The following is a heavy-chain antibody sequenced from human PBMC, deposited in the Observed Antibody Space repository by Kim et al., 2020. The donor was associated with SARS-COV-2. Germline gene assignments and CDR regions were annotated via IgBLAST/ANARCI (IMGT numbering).Heavy chain of an antibody. V-gene: IGHV3-74*01. J-gene: IGHJ6*02. CDR1: GFTFSSYW. CDR3: ARSQDRGLEWLPSYYYYYYGMDV. Sequence: GGSLRLSCAASGFTFSSYWMHWVRQAPGKGLVWVSRINSDGSSTSYADSVKGRFTISRDNAKNTLYLQMNSLRAEDTAVYYCARSQDRGLEWLPSYYYYYYGMDVWGQGTTVTVSS. CDR2: INSDGSST. D-gene: IGHD3-3*01.